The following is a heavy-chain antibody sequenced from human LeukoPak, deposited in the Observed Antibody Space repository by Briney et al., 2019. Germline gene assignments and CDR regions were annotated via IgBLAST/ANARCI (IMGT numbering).Heavy chain of an antibody. V-gene: IGHV3-48*01. CDR2: ISSSSSTI. CDR3: ARDSRYYDFWSGYLPIYNWFDP. CDR1: GFTFSSYS. D-gene: IGHD3-3*01. J-gene: IGHJ5*02. Sequence: GGSLRLSCAASGFTFSSYSMNWVRQAPGKGLEWVSYISSSSSTIYYADSVEGRFIISRDNAKNSLYLQMNSLRAEDTAVYYCARDSRYYDFWSGYLPIYNWFDPWGQGTLVTVSS.